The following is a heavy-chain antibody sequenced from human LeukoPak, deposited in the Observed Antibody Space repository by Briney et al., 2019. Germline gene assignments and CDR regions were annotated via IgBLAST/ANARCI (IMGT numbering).Heavy chain of an antibody. CDR2: TSAYNGNT. Sequence: ASVKVSCKASGYTFTSYGISWVRQAPGQGLEWMGWTSAYNGNTNYAQKLQGRVTMTTDTSTSTAYMELRSLRSDDTAVYYCARDHTYYDILTGWSPLYYFDYWGQGTLVTVSS. D-gene: IGHD3-9*01. CDR1: GYTFTSYG. V-gene: IGHV1-18*01. CDR3: ARDHTYYDILTGWSPLYYFDY. J-gene: IGHJ4*02.